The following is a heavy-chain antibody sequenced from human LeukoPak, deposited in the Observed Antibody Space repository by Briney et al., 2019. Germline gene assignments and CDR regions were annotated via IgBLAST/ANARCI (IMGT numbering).Heavy chain of an antibody. V-gene: IGHV3-30*18. CDR2: ILYEGSNE. D-gene: IGHD3-10*01. J-gene: IGHJ4*02. CDR1: GFTFINYV. Sequence: GGALRLSFVATGFTFINYVMHWVGQAPCRGRGWVAVILYEGSNENYADSVMGRFTISTKNSKNTLYLQKINMRGADTAVYYCANCGSVSYFEYWGQGTLVTVSS. CDR3: ANCGSVSYFEY.